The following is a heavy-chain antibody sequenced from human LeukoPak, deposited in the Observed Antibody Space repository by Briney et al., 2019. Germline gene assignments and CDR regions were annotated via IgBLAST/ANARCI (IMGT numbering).Heavy chain of an antibody. V-gene: IGHV1-24*01. J-gene: IGHJ4*02. Sequence: ASVKVSCKVSGDTLDDFAMHGVRQAPGKGLEWMGGFDPESGEVIYAQEFQDRVTMTEDTSADTAFMQLSSLTSEDTAVYHCATLHNSGYNSGWYPYHFAYWGQGTLVIVSS. CDR1: GDTLDDFA. D-gene: IGHD6-19*01. CDR3: ATLHNSGYNSGWYPYHFAY. CDR2: FDPESGEV.